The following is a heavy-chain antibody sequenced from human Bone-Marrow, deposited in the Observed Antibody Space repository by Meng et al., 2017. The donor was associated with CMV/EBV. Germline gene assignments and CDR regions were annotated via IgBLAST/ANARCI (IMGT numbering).Heavy chain of an antibody. D-gene: IGHD1-26*01. J-gene: IGHJ2*01. Sequence: GESLKISCAASRFTFSSYSMNWVRQAPGKGLEWVSSISSSSSYIYYADSVKGRFTISRDNAKNSLYLQMNSLRAEDTAVYYCARASGSYWYFDLWGRGTLVTVSS. CDR3: ARASGSYWYFDL. V-gene: IGHV3-21*01. CDR2: ISSSSSYI. CDR1: RFTFSSYS.